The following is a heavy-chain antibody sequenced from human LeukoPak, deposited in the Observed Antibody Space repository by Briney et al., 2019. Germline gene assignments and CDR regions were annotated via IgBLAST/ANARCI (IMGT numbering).Heavy chain of an antibody. CDR2: IYYSGIT. V-gene: IGHV4-59*01. J-gene: IGHJ3*02. D-gene: IGHD1-26*01. Sequence: SETLSLTCTVSGGSISNYYWNFIRQPPGKGLKWIGYIYYSGITNYNPSLKSRVTISVDTSKNQFSLKLSSVTAADTAVYYCARAGRWEGRPHAFDIWGQGTMVAVSS. CDR3: ARAGRWEGRPHAFDI. CDR1: GGSISNYY.